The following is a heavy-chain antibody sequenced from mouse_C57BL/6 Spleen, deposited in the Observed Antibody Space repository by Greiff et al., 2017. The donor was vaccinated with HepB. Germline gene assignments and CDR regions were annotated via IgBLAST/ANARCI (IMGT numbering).Heavy chain of an antibody. V-gene: IGHV1-61*01. CDR1: GYTFTSYW. J-gene: IGHJ2*01. CDR3: ARGGYGSSPDY. D-gene: IGHD1-1*01. Sequence: QVQLQQPGAELVRPGSSVKLSCKASGYTFTSYWMDWVKQRPGQGLEWIGNIYPSDSETHYNQKFKDKATLTVDKSSSTAYMQLSSLTSEDSAVYYCARGGYGSSPDYWGQGTTLTVSS. CDR2: IYPSDSET.